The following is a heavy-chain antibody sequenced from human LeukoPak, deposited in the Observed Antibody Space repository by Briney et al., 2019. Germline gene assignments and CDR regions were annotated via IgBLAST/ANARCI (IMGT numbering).Heavy chain of an antibody. D-gene: IGHD6-13*01. CDR2: IGGSGSYT. J-gene: IGHJ4*02. CDR3: ARDWYDY. CDR1: GFTFSTYA. Sequence: PGGSLRLSCPASGFTFSTYAMIWVRQAPGKGLEWVSVIGGSGSYTYYADSVKGRFTISRDNSKDTLYLQMNSLRAEDTAVYYCARDWYDYWGQGTLVTVSS. V-gene: IGHV3-23*01.